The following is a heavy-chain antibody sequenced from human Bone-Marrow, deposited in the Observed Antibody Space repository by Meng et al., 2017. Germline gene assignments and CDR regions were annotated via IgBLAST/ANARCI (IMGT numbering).Heavy chain of an antibody. CDR3: AREADPHPLPFDY. CDR2: INRDESTK. CDR1: GFTFRSYW. Sequence: SCAASGFTFRSYWMHWVRQAPGKGLVWASCINRDESTKRYADSVKGRFTISRDNAKNTLYLQMNSLRAEDTAVYFCAREADPHPLPFDYWGQGALVTVSS. J-gene: IGHJ4*02. V-gene: IGHV3-74*01.